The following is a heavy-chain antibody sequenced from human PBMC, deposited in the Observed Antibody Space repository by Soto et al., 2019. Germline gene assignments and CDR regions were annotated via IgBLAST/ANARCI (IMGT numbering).Heavy chain of an antibody. Sequence: GASVKVSCKASGYTFTSYGIILVRQDPGQGLEWMGWISAYNGNTNYAQKLQGRVTMTTDTSTSTAYMELRSLRSDDTAVYYCARGEQLVTAFDYWGQGTLVTVSS. J-gene: IGHJ4*02. V-gene: IGHV1-18*01. CDR3: ARGEQLVTAFDY. CDR1: GYTFTSYG. D-gene: IGHD6-13*01. CDR2: ISAYNGNT.